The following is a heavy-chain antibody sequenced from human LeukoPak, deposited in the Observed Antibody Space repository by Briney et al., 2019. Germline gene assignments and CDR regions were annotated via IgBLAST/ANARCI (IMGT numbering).Heavy chain of an antibody. Sequence: GGSLRLSCAASRFTFSNAWMNWVRQAPGKGLEWVGRIKSKTDGGTTDYVAPVKGRFTISRDDSKNTLYLQVNSLNTEDTAVYYCTTGNWGSFSYWGQGTLVTVSS. D-gene: IGHD7-27*01. CDR3: TTGNWGSFSY. J-gene: IGHJ4*02. CDR2: IKSKTDGGTT. CDR1: RFTFSNAW. V-gene: IGHV3-15*01.